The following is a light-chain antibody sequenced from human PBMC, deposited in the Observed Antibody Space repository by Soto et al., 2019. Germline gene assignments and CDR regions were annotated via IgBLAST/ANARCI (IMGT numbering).Light chain of an antibody. Sequence: QSVLTQPASVSGSPGQSITISCTGTSSEIGGYNYVSWYQNHPSKTPKLMIYEVNNRPSGVSFRFSGSKSGNTASLTISGLQPEDEADYYCSSYTTSNTRQIVFGAGTKVTVL. V-gene: IGLV2-14*01. CDR2: EVN. J-gene: IGLJ1*01. CDR1: SSEIGGYNY. CDR3: SSYTTSNTRQIV.